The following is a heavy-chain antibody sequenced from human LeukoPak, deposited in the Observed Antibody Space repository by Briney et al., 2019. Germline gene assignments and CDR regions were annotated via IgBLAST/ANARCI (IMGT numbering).Heavy chain of an antibody. CDR2: INHSGST. CDR1: GGSFSGYY. CDR3: ASAYYDILGGHFDY. V-gene: IGHV4-34*01. D-gene: IGHD3-9*01. Sequence: PSETLSLTCAVYGGSFSGYYWSWIRQPPGKGLEWMGEINHSGSTNYNPSLKSRVTISVDTSKNQFSLKLSSVTAADTAVYYCASAYYDILGGHFDYWGQGTLVTVSS. J-gene: IGHJ4*02.